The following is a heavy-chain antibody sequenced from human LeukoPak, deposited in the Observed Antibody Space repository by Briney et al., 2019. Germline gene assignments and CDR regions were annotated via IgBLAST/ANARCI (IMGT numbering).Heavy chain of an antibody. CDR3: ARGDFWSGYYDS. CDR1: GGSMSSYY. J-gene: IGHJ4*02. D-gene: IGHD3-3*01. V-gene: IGHV4-59*01. CDR2: IYYTGST. Sequence: PSETLSLTCTVTGGSMSSYYWAWIRQPPGKGLDWIGYIYYTGSTNYSPSLKSRVTISVDMSKNQFSLKLSSVTAADTAVYFCARGDFWSGYYDSWGQGTLVTVSS.